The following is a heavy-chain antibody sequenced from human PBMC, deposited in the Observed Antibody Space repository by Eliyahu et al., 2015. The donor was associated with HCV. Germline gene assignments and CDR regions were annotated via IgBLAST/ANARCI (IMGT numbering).Heavy chain of an antibody. D-gene: IGHD6-19*01. CDR2: IHYXGST. J-gene: IGHJ5*02. CDR1: GGSITTYY. Sequence: QVRLQESGPGLVKPSETLSLTCTVSGGSITTYYXSWIRQPPGKGLEWIGDIHYXGSTNHNPSLKSRVTISVDTSKXQFSLNLTSVTAADTAVYYCASGGGGIAVAGTGGWFDPWGQGTLVTVSS. CDR3: ASGGGGIAVAGTGGWFDP. V-gene: IGHV4-59*01.